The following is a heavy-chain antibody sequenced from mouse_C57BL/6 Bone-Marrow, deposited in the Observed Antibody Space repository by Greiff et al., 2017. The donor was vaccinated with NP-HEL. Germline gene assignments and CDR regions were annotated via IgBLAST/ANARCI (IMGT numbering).Heavy chain of an antibody. J-gene: IGHJ2*01. D-gene: IGHD2-3*01. CDR3: AIVYDSYFDY. CDR1: GYTFTDYY. V-gene: IGHV1-26*01. CDR2: INPNNGGT. Sequence: EVQLQQSGPELVKPGASVKISCKASGYTFTDYYMNWVKQSHGKSLEWIGDINPNNGGTSYNQKFKGKATLTVDKSSSTAYMELRSLTSVDSAVYYCAIVYDSYFDYWGQGTTLTVSS.